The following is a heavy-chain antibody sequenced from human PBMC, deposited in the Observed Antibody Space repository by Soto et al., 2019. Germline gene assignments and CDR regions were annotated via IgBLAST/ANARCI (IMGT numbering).Heavy chain of an antibody. J-gene: IGHJ4*02. CDR3: AEAPPVSVLGYFAY. CDR1: GYTFTSYG. Sequence: GASVKVSCKASGYTFTSYGISWVRQAPGQGLEWMGWISAYNGNTNYAQKLQGRVTMTTDTSTSTAYMELRSLRSDDTAVYYCAEAPPVSVLGYFAYWGQGTLVTVSS. D-gene: IGHD2-8*01. V-gene: IGHV1-18*01. CDR2: ISAYNGNT.